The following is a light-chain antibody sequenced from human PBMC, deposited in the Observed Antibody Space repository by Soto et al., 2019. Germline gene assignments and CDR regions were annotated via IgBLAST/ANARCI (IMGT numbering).Light chain of an antibody. CDR3: QQLNNYPLT. Sequence: SLGDRVTITCRASQGIGSYLAWYQQKPGKAPRLLIYAASTLQSGVPSRFSGSGSDTEFTLTISSLQPEDFATYYCQQLNNYPLTFGGGTKVDSK. J-gene: IGKJ4*01. V-gene: IGKV1-9*01. CDR2: AAS. CDR1: QGIGSY.